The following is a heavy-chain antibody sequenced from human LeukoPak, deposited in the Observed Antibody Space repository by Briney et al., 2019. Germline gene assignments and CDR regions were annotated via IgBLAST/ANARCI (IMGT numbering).Heavy chain of an antibody. V-gene: IGHV3-74*01. CDR3: GSDSNSYYMDL. J-gene: IGHJ6*03. CDR2: IKSDGST. D-gene: IGHD3-3*02. Sequence: GGCLRLSSAASGLTFSSDAMSWVRQAPGKGLVWGSRIKSDGSTIYADSVKGRVTISRDNAKNTLYLQMNSLRDEDTAVYYCGSDSNSYYMDLWGKGTTVIVSS. CDR1: GLTFSSDA.